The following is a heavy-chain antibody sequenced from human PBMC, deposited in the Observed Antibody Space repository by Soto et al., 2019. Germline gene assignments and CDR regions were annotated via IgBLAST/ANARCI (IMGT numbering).Heavy chain of an antibody. Sequence: PGGSLRLSCVDSGFSFIHSAFHWVRQAPGKGLDWVAHIIFDGTKKYYADSVKGRFTISRDNSKNTLYLQMNSLGAEDSAVYYCARSNGYNLLDYWGQGXPVTIYS. CDR1: GFSFIHSA. CDR3: ARSNGYNLLDY. CDR2: IIFDGTKK. J-gene: IGHJ4*02. D-gene: IGHD5-12*01. V-gene: IGHV3-30-3*01.